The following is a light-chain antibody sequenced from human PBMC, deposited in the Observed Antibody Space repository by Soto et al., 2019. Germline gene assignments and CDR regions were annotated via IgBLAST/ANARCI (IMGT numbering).Light chain of an antibody. CDR2: GAS. J-gene: IGKJ1*01. Sequence: EIMITQSPATLSVSPGERATLSCRATQSVSSSLAWYQQKPGQAPRPLIYGASTRATGIPARFSGSGSGTEFTLTINSLQSEDFAVYYCQQYNNWWTFGQGTKVDIK. CDR3: QQYNNWWT. V-gene: IGKV3-15*01. CDR1: QSVSSS.